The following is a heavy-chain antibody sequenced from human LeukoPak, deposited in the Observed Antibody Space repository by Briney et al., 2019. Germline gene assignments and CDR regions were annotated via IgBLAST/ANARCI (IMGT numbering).Heavy chain of an antibody. V-gene: IGHV4-59*01. D-gene: IGHD2-2*01. CDR2: IYYSGST. J-gene: IGHJ5*02. CDR3: ARVGCSSTSCHARWFDP. CDR1: GGSISSYY. Sequence: SETLSLTCTVSGGSISSYYWSWIRQPPGKGLEWIGYIYYSGSTNYNPSLKSRVTISVDTSKNQFSLKLSSVTAADTAVYYCARVGCSSTSCHARWFDPWGQGTLVTVSS.